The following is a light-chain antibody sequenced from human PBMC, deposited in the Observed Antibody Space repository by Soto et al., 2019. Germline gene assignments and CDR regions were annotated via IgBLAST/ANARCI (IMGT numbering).Light chain of an antibody. CDR1: QSVGKF. CDR3: QQRGNWPPLFP. Sequence: EIVLTQSPATLSLSPGERATLSCRASQSVGKFLAWYQQKPGQAPRLLIYDASNRATGIPARFSGGGSGPDFALTIGSLEPQDFAVYSCQQRGNWPPLFPLAPATMVDIK. CDR2: DAS. J-gene: IGKJ3*01. V-gene: IGKV3-11*01.